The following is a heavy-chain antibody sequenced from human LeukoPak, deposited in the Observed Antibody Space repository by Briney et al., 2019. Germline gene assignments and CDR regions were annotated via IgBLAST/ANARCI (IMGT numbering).Heavy chain of an antibody. CDR2: IYYSGST. V-gene: IGHV4-39*07. CDR1: GGSISSSSYY. D-gene: IGHD2-15*01. J-gene: IGHJ6*03. Sequence: SETLSLTCTVSGGSISSSSYYWGWIRQPPGKGLEWIGSIYYSGSTYYNPSLKSRVTISVDTSKNQFSLKLSSVTATDTAVYYCARRSTLGYCSGGSCYYNYYYYYYMDVWGKGTTVTISS. CDR3: ARRSTLGYCSGGSCYYNYYYYYYMDV.